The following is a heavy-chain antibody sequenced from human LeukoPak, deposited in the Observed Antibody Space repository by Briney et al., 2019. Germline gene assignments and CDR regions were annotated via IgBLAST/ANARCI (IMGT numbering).Heavy chain of an antibody. D-gene: IGHD2-21*02. V-gene: IGHV3-9*01. CDR1: GFTFDDYA. CDR2: ISWNSGSI. CDR3: AKKLVADIPPLY. J-gene: IGHJ4*02. Sequence: PGRSLRLSCAASGFTFDDYAMHWVRQAPGKGLEWVSGISWNSGSIGYADSVKGRFTISRDNAKNSLYLQMNSLRAEDTAVYYCAKKLVADIPPLYWGQGTLVTVSS.